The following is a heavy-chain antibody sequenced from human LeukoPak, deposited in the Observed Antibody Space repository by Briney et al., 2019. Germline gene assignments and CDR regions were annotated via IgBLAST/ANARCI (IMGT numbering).Heavy chain of an antibody. Sequence: GGSLRLSCAASGFTFDDYAMHWVRQAPGKGLEWVSGISWNSGSIGYVDSVKGRFTISRDNAKNSLYLQMNSLRAEDTALYYCAKGDSSGYYTSVHYWGQGTLVTVSS. J-gene: IGHJ4*02. CDR1: GFTFDDYA. V-gene: IGHV3-9*01. CDR3: AKGDSSGYYTSVHY. D-gene: IGHD3-22*01. CDR2: ISWNSGSI.